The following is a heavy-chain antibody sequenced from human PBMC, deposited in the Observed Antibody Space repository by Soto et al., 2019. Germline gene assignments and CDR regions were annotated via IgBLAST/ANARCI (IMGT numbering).Heavy chain of an antibody. CDR3: ARNRELGPGNLHYDY. D-gene: IGHD1-1*01. CDR2: IYHSGTT. V-gene: IGHV4-4*02. Sequence: QVQLQESGPGLVRPSGTLSLTCAVSGDSIRSGNWWSWVRQAPQKGLEWLGEIYHSGTTMYNPSLKTRLTISVDKSKNQFSLTLISVTAADTAVYYCARNRELGPGNLHYDYWGHGTLVAVSS. J-gene: IGHJ4*01. CDR1: GDSIRSGNW.